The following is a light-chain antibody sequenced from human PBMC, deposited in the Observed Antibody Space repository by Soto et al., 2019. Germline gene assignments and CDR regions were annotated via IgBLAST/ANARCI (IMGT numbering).Light chain of an antibody. J-gene: IGKJ1*01. Sequence: AIQMTQSPSSLSASVGGRVTITCRASQGIRSDLDWYQQKPGEAPKLLIYGASNLQSGVPSRFSGSGSGAVFTLTISSLQPEDFATYYCLQDFNYPWSFGQGTKVDI. CDR1: QGIRSD. CDR2: GAS. CDR3: LQDFNYPWS. V-gene: IGKV1-6*01.